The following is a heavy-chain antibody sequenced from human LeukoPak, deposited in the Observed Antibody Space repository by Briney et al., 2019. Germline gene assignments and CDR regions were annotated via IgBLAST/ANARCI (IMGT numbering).Heavy chain of an antibody. D-gene: IGHD3-9*01. V-gene: IGHV3-74*01. CDR1: GFTFSSDW. Sequence: GGSLTLSCAASGFTFSSDWMHWVRQAPGEGLVWVSRINRGGRSTTYADPVKGRFTISRDNAKNTLYLQMNSLRAEDTAVYYCARHPYDILTGPSFDYWGQGTLVTVSS. CDR2: INRGGRST. J-gene: IGHJ4*02. CDR3: ARHPYDILTGPSFDY.